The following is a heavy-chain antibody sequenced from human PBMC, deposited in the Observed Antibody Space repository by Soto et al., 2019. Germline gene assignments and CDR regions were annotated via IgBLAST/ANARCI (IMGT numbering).Heavy chain of an antibody. D-gene: IGHD3-22*01. V-gene: IGHV3-13*01. CDR3: ARNAGSSGYFDAFDI. Sequence: VESLSISGAASGFTFSSYDMHWVRQATGKGLEWVSAIGTAGDTYYPGSVKGRFTISRENAKDSLYLQMNSLRAGDTAVYYCARNAGSSGYFDAFDIWGQGTMVTVSS. CDR1: GFTFSSYD. CDR2: IGTAGDT. J-gene: IGHJ3*02.